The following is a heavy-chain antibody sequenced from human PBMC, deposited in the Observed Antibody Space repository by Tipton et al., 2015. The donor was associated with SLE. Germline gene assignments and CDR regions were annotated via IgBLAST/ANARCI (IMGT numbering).Heavy chain of an antibody. Sequence: QLVQSGGGLVQPGGSLRLSCVASGFTFSSYWMSWVRQAPGKGLEWVANIFQDGSEKNYVDSVKGRFTISRDNANNSLYLQMNSLRAEDTAVYYCARGLVPGAMRYYAMDVWGQGTTVTVSS. CDR3: ARGLVPGAMRYYAMDV. D-gene: IGHD2-2*01. CDR2: IFQDGSEK. V-gene: IGHV3-7*03. CDR1: GFTFSSYW. J-gene: IGHJ6*02.